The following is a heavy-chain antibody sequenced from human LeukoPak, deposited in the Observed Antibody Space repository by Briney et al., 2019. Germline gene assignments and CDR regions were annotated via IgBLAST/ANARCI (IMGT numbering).Heavy chain of an antibody. CDR1: GYTFTGYY. CDR3: ARAWREDTAMVKAFDI. J-gene: IGHJ3*02. CDR2: INPNSGGT. V-gene: IGHV1-2*02. D-gene: IGHD5-18*01. Sequence: ASVKVSCKASGYTFTGYYMHWVRQAPGQGLEWMGWINPNSGGTNYAQKFQGRVTMTRDTSISTAYMELSRLRSDDTAVYYCARAWREDTAMVKAFDIWGQGTMVTVSS.